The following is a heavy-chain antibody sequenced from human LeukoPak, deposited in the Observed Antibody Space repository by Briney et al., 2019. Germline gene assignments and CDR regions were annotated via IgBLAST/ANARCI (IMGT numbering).Heavy chain of an antibody. J-gene: IGHJ4*02. CDR3: AGGDY. Sequence: SETLSLTCTVSGASISSVGYYWSWTRQHPGKGLEWIGFISYTGSSYYNSSLQSRVLISRDTFKNQFSLKMNSVIVADTAMYYCAGGDYWGRGTLVTVSS. V-gene: IGHV4-31*03. CDR1: GASISSVGYY. CDR2: ISYTGSS.